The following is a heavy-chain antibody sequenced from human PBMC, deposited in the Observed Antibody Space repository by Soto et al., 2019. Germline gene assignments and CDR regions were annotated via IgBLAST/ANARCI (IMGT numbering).Heavy chain of an antibody. J-gene: IGHJ5*02. CDR1: GWSISSGYD. V-gene: IGHV4-38-2*02. Sequence: PSETLSLTCAVSGWSISSGYDWGWIRQPPGKGLEWIGSSDHSGSTSYNPSLKRRVTISIDTSKNQFSLNLTSVTAADPAVYYCARDWGTGYNWFDPWGQGTLVTVSS. CDR2: SDHSGST. CDR3: ARDWGTGYNWFDP. D-gene: IGHD1-1*01.